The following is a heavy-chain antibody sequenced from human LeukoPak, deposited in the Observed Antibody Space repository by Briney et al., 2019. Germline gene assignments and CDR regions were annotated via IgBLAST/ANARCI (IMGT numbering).Heavy chain of an antibody. J-gene: IGHJ5*02. CDR2: NYTSGST. Sequence: PSQTLSLTCTVSGGSLSSGSYYWSWIRKPAGKGLEWLGRNYTSGSTNYNPSLKSRVTISVDTSKNQFSLKLSSVTAADTAVYYCARPYGSGSYYKRPNWFDPWGQGTLVTVSS. D-gene: IGHD3-10*01. CDR3: ARPYGSGSYYKRPNWFDP. V-gene: IGHV4-61*02. CDR1: GGSLSSGSYY.